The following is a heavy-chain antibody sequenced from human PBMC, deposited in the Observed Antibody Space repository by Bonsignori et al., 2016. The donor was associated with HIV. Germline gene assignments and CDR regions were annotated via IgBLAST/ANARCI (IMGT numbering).Heavy chain of an antibody. Sequence: SQTLSLTCAVSGFSISSGYYWGWIWQPPGKGLEWIGIIFHTGTTYYNPSLKSRVTISVDTSKNQFSLKLSSVTAADTAVYYCARRAGVTIGRDNYYYMDVWGKGTTVTVSS. J-gene: IGHJ6*03. V-gene: IGHV4-38-2*01. D-gene: IGHD4-11*01. CDR3: ARRAGVTIGRDNYYYMDV. CDR2: IFHTGTT. CDR1: GFSISSGYY.